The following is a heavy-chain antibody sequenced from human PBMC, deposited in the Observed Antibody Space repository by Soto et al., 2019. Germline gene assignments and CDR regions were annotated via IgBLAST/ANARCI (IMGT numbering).Heavy chain of an antibody. J-gene: IGHJ6*02. CDR2: ISGSGGST. V-gene: IGHV3-23*01. CDR1: GFTFRNYA. Sequence: EVQLLESGGGWVQPGGFLRLSCAASGFTFRNYAMSWVRQAPGKGLEWVSTISGSGGSTYYADSVKGRFTISRDNSQNTLYLQMNSLRAEDTAVDYCAKTTVIVGYYYGMDVWGQGTTVTVSS. CDR3: AKTTVIVGYYYGMDV. D-gene: IGHD4-17*01.